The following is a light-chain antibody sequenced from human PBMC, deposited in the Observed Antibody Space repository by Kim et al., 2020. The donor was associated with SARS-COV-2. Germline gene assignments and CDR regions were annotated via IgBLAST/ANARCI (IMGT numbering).Light chain of an antibody. Sequence: GAPVQLPCTLSREPCDYAIARHQHQPQKGHRYLMNLTCNGSHAKGDGIPDRFSGSSSGAERYLSIASCQSEDEADYYCQTWDTGMVFGGGTQLTVL. CDR1: REPCDYA. J-gene: IGLJ2*01. CDR2: LTCNGSH. CDR3: QTWDTGMV. V-gene: IGLV4-69*01.